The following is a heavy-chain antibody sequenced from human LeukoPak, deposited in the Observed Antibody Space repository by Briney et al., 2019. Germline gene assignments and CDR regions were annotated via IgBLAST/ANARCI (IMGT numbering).Heavy chain of an antibody. CDR2: IKQDGSEK. V-gene: IGHV3-7*01. CDR3: ARSSSRLKFDY. D-gene: IGHD6-13*01. Sequence: GGSLRLSCAASGFNFSSYWMRWVRQAPGKGVEGVANIKQDGSEKYYVDSVRGRFTISRDNAKNSLYLQMNSLRAEDKAVYYCARSSSRLKFDYWGQGTLVTVSS. J-gene: IGHJ4*02. CDR1: GFNFSSYW.